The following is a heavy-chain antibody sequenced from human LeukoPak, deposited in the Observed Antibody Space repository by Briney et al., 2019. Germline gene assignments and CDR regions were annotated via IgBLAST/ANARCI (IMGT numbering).Heavy chain of an antibody. CDR1: GGSISSYY. V-gene: IGHV4-59*01. CDR2: IYYSGST. Sequence: PSETLSLTCTVSGGSISSYYWSWIRQPPGKGLEWIGYIYYSGSTNYNPSLKSRVTISVDTSKNQFSLKLSSVTAADTAVYYCARGQCSGGSCNWFDPWGPGTLVTVSS. CDR3: ARGQCSGGSCNWFDP. D-gene: IGHD2-15*01. J-gene: IGHJ5*02.